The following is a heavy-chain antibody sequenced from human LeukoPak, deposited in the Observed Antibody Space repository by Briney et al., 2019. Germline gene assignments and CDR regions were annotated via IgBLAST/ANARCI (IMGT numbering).Heavy chain of an antibody. CDR2: INHSGTT. J-gene: IGHJ5*02. Sequence: PSETLSLTCAVYGGSFSAYYWSWIRQPPGKGLGWIGEINHSGTTYYNPSLKTRVTISVDTSKNQFSLKLSSVTAADTAVYFCARAYSSSWYFNWFDPWGQGTLVTVSS. D-gene: IGHD6-13*01. CDR1: GGSFSAYY. V-gene: IGHV4-34*01. CDR3: ARAYSSSWYFNWFDP.